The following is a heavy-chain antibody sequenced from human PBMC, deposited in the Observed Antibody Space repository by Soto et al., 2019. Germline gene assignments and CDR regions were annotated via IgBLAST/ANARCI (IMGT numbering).Heavy chain of an antibody. CDR1: GFTFSSYW. V-gene: IGHV3-7*01. Sequence: GGSLRLSCAASGFTFSSYWMSWVRQAPGKGLEWVANIKQDGSEKYYVDSVKGRFTISRDNAKNSLYLQMNSLRAEDTAVYYCARDPLLRYCSSTSCYYQSHFDYWGQGTLVTVSS. J-gene: IGHJ4*02. CDR2: IKQDGSEK. CDR3: ARDPLLRYCSSTSCYYQSHFDY. D-gene: IGHD2-2*01.